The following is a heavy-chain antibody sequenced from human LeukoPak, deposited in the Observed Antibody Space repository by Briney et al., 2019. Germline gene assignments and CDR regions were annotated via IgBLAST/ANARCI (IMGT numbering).Heavy chain of an antibody. CDR1: GYSLSSGYY. J-gene: IGHJ4*02. CDR3: ARLPSSTSRLGLDY. Sequence: PSETLSLTCAVSGYSLSSGYYWGLIRQPPGKGLEWIGSIYHSGSAYCNPSLKSRVTISVDTSKNQFSLKLTSVTAADTAVYYCARLPSSTSRLGLDYWGQGTLVTVSS. V-gene: IGHV4-38-2*01. CDR2: IYHSGSA. D-gene: IGHD2-2*01.